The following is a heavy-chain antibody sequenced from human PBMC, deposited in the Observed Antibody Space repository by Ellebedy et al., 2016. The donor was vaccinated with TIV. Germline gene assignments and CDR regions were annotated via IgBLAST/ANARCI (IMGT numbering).Heavy chain of an antibody. V-gene: IGHV1-8*01. J-gene: IGHJ5*02. CDR1: GYTFTSFD. CDR3: ARVMYSFDGITPFEDRFDP. CDR2: MNPNSGNT. D-gene: IGHD3-22*01. Sequence: ASVKVSCEASGYTFTSFDINWARQAAGQGLEWIGWMNPNSGNTGYAQKFQGRVTVTRNTSISTVYMELSGLRFEDTAVYYCARVMYSFDGITPFEDRFDPWGQGTPVTVSS.